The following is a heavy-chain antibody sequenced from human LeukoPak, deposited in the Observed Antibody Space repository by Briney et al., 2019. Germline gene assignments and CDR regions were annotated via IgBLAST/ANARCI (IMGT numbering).Heavy chain of an antibody. J-gene: IGHJ4*02. CDR2: INHSGST. CDR3: ARHSRRNTAMVYYFDY. V-gene: IGHV4-34*01. D-gene: IGHD5-18*01. Sequence: PSETLSLTCAVYGGSFSGYYWNWIRQPPGKGLEWIGEINHSGSTKYNPSLKSRVTISVDTSKNQFSLKLSSVTAADTAVYYCARHSRRNTAMVYYFDYWGQGTLVTVSS. CDR1: GGSFSGYY.